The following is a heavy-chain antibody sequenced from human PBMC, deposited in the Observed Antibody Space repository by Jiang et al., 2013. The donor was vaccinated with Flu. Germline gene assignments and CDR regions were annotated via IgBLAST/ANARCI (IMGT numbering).Heavy chain of an antibody. CDR1: GFTFSSYA. V-gene: IGHV3-23*01. J-gene: IGHJ4*02. CDR3: AKVESAHSIAVAGSLDY. Sequence: PGGSLRLSCAASGFTFSSYAMSWVRQAPGKGLEWVSAISGSGGSTYYADSVKGRFTISRDNSKNTLYLQMNSLRAEDTAVYYCAKVESAHSIAVAGSLDYWGQGTLVTVSS. D-gene: IGHD6-19*01. CDR2: ISGSGGST.